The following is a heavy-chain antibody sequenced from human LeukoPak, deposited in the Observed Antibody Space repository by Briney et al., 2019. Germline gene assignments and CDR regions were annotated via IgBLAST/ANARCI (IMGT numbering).Heavy chain of an antibody. CDR1: GGSFSGYY. CDR2: IYTSGST. V-gene: IGHV4-59*10. Sequence: SETLSLTCAVYGGSFSGYYWSWIRQPAGKGLEWIGRIYTSGSTNYNPSLKSRVTMSVDTSKNQFSLKLSSVTAADTAVYYCAIYGYSSSLPFDYWGQGTLVTVSS. CDR3: AIYGYSSSLPFDY. D-gene: IGHD6-13*01. J-gene: IGHJ4*02.